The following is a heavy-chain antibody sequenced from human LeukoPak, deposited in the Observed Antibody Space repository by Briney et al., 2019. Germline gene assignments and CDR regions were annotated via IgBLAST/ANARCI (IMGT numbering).Heavy chain of an antibody. CDR1: GFTFSSYS. CDR2: LNGAGGST. V-gene: IGHV3-23*01. Sequence: GGSLRLSCAASGFTFSSYSMNWVRQAPGKGLEWVSALNGAGGSTYYADSVRGRFSISRDNFKNTLHLQMNLLRAEDTAVYYCAKPADTGYDNLWASYRYGFADWGQGTLVTVSS. CDR3: AKPADTGYDNLWASYRYGFAD. D-gene: IGHD3-16*02. J-gene: IGHJ4*02.